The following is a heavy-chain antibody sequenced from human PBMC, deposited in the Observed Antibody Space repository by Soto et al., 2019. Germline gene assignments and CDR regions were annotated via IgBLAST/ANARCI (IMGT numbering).Heavy chain of an antibody. V-gene: IGHV4-39*01. CDR3: ARLGLPYGMDV. CDR1: GGSISSSSYY. Sequence: PSETLSLTCTVSGGSISSSSYYWGWIRQPPGKGLEWIGRIYYSGSTYYNPSLKSRVTISVDTSKNQFSLKLSSVTAADPAVYYCARLGLPYGMDVWGQGTTVTVSS. J-gene: IGHJ6*02. D-gene: IGHD5-18*01. CDR2: IYYSGST.